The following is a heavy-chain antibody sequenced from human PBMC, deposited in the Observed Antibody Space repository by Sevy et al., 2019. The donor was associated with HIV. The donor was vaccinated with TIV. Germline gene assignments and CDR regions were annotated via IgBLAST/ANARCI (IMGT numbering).Heavy chain of an antibody. D-gene: IGHD6-19*01. V-gene: IGHV3-48*01. J-gene: IGHJ4*01. CDR3: ARPDLSGRYFDF. CDR1: GFTFSSYS. CDR2: ISSSSDSSRTL. Sequence: GGSLRLSCVASGFTFSSYSMNWVRQAPGKGLEWVSYISSSSDSSRTLYYADSVNGRFSISRDNAKNSVHLQMTSMRVEDTAGYYCARPDLSGRYFDFWGHGTLVTVSS.